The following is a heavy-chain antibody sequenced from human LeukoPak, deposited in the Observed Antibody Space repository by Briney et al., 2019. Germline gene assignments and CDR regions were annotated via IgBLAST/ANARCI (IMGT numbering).Heavy chain of an antibody. J-gene: IGHJ6*03. Sequence: SETLSLTCTVSGDSITIYYWSWIRQPPGKGLEWIGYVYYSGTTNYNPSLKSRVTMSLDTSKNQFSLRLSSVTAADTAVYYCARLTAYPSYYMDVWGKGTTVTVSS. CDR1: GDSITIYY. CDR3: ARLTAYPSYYMDV. D-gene: IGHD2-21*02. CDR2: VYYSGTT. V-gene: IGHV4-59*08.